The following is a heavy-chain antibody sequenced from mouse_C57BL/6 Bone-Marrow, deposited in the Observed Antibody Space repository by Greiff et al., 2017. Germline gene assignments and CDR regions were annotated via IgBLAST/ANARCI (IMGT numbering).Heavy chain of an antibody. J-gene: IGHJ1*03. CDR2: IHPDSGST. D-gene: IGHD1-1*01. V-gene: IGHV1-64*01. Sequence: VQLQQPGAELVKPGASVKLSCKASGYTFTSYWMHWVKQRPGQGLEWIGVIHPDSGSTNYNEKFKSKATLTVDKSSSTAYMQLSSLTSEDSAVXYCDGSSSWYLDVWGKGTTVTVSS. CDR3: DGSSSWYLDV. CDR1: GYTFTSYW.